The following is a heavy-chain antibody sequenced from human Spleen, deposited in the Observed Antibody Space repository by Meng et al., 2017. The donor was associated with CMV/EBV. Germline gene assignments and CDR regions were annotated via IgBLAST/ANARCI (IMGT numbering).Heavy chain of an antibody. Sequence: SVKDSCKASGDTFRDHAISWVRQAPGQGLEWMGAIVPLVGRATYAQKFQGRVTITTDESTSTAYMELSSLRSEDTPVYYCARGSVWSGYYSYYYYGMDVWGQGTTVTVSS. CDR1: GDTFRDHA. CDR3: ARGSVWSGYYSYYYYGMDV. J-gene: IGHJ6*02. V-gene: IGHV1-69*05. D-gene: IGHD3-3*01. CDR2: IVPLVGRA.